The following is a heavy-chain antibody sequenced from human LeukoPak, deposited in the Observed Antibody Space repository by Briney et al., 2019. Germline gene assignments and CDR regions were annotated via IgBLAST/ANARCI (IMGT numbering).Heavy chain of an antibody. D-gene: IGHD3-22*01. V-gene: IGHV3-66*01. CDR1: GFTVSSNY. J-gene: IGHJ3*01. CDR3: ARAVHYYDSLGAAFDL. Sequence: GGSLRLSCAASGFTVSSNYMSWVRQAPGKGLEWVSVIYGGGSTYYADSVKGRFTISRDNSKNTLYLQMNSLRAEDTAVYYWARAVHYYDSLGAAFDLWGQGTMVTVSS. CDR2: IYGGGST.